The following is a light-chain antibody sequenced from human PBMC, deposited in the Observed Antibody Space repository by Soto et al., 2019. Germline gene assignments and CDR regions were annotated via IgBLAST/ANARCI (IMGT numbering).Light chain of an antibody. CDR2: EVS. Sequence: QSALTQPASVSGSPGQSITISCTGTSSDVGRHNYVSWYQRYPGKAPKLMLYEVSSRPSGVSNRFSGSKSGNTASLTISGLQAEDEADYYCQSYDSRLSGLMVFGGGTKLTVL. J-gene: IGLJ2*01. CDR3: QSYDSRLSGLMV. CDR1: SSDVGRHNY. V-gene: IGLV2-14*01.